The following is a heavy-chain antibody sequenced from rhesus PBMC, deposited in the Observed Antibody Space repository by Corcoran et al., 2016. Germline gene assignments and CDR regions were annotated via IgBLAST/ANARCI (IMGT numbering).Heavy chain of an antibody. CDR2: INGNSGIT. CDR1: GASISSYW. CDR3: ARPNTYDAFDF. V-gene: IGHV4-80*01. Sequence: QVQLQESGPGLVKPSETLSLTCAVSGASISSYWWHWIRQPPGKGLEWIGEINGNSGITNYNPSLKSRVTISKDASKNQFSLKLSSVTAADTAVYYCARPNTYDAFDFWGQGLRVTVSS. J-gene: IGHJ3*01. D-gene: IGHD4-23*01.